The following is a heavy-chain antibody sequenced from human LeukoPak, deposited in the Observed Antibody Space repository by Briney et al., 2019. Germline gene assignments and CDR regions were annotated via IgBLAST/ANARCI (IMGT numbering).Heavy chain of an antibody. CDR2: VYYSGST. D-gene: IGHD1-26*01. Sequence: SETLSLTCTASGGTLNSFYWTWIRQPPGKGLDYIGYVYYSGSTKYNPSLKSRVTISEDTSKNQFSLKLNSVTAADTAVYYCARHETTLSGSYPYYFDYWGQGTLVTVSS. CDR1: GGTLNSFY. J-gene: IGHJ4*02. V-gene: IGHV4-59*08. CDR3: ARHETTLSGSYPYYFDY.